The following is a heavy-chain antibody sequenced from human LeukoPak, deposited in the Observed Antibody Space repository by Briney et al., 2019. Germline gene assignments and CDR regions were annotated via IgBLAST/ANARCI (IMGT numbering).Heavy chain of an antibody. Sequence: GGSLRLSCSVSGFTFSTYVMHWVRQAPGKGLEYVSAISSNGDNTYYADSVKGRFTISRDNSKNTLYLQMSSLRPDDTTVYFCVRGTGYWGQGTLVTVSS. J-gene: IGHJ4*02. CDR1: GFTFSTYV. V-gene: IGHV3-64D*06. CDR3: VRGTGY. CDR2: ISSNGDNT.